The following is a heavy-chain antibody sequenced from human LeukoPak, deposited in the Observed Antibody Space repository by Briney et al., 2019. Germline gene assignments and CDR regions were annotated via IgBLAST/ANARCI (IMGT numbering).Heavy chain of an antibody. V-gene: IGHV3-7*01. J-gene: IGHJ4*02. Sequence: PGGSLRLSCAASGFTFSSYWMSWVRQAPWKGLEWMANLKEDGNEKYYVDSVKGRFTISRDNAKNSLYLQMNSLREEDTAVYYCARDRYFDYWGQGTLVTVSS. CDR2: LKEDGNEK. CDR3: ARDRYFDY. CDR1: GFTFSSYW.